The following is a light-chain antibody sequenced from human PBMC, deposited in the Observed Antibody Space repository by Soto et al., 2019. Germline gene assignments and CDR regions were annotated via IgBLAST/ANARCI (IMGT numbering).Light chain of an antibody. CDR2: SNN. CDR1: SSNIGSNT. V-gene: IGLV1-44*01. CDR3: AEWEDSLNGYF. Sequence: QSVLTQPPSASGTTGQRVTISCSGSSSNIGSNTVNWYQQLPGTATKLLIYSNNQRHSGVPDRFSGSKSGTSASLAISGLQSEDEADYYCAEWEDSLNGYFFGTGTKHTVL. J-gene: IGLJ1*01.